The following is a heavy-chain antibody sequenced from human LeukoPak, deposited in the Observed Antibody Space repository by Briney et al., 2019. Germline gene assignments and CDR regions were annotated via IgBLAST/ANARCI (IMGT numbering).Heavy chain of an antibody. CDR1: GGSISSYY. CDR2: IYYSGST. D-gene: IGHD2-21*02. J-gene: IGHJ5*02. Sequence: SETLSLTCTVSGGSISSYYWSWIRQPPGKGLEWIGYIYYSGSTNYNPSLKSRVTISVDTSKNQFSLKLSSVTAAGTAVYYCARAVTDPVNWFDPWGQGTLVTVSS. CDR3: ARAVTDPVNWFDP. V-gene: IGHV4-59*01.